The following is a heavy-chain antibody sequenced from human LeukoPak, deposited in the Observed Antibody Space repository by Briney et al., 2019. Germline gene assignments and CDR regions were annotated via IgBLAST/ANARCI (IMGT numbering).Heavy chain of an antibody. D-gene: IGHD3-22*01. V-gene: IGHV4-61*01. CDR3: AATYYYDSSGRQTWGVYYFDY. CDR2: IYYSGST. Sequence: SQTLSLTCTVSGGSISSGSYYWSWIRQPPGKGLEWIGYIYYSGSTNYNPSLKSRVTISVDTSKNQFSLKLSSVTAADTAVYYCAATYYYDSSGRQTWGVYYFDYWGQGTLVTVSS. J-gene: IGHJ4*02. CDR1: GGSISSGSYY.